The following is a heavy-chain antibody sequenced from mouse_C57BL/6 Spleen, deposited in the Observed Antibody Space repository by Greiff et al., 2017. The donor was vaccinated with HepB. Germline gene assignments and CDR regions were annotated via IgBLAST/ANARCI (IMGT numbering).Heavy chain of an antibody. Sequence: DVKLVESGGDLVKPGGSLKLSCAASGFTFSSYGMSWVRQTPDKRLEWVATISSGGSYTYYPDSVKGRFTISRDNAKNTLYLQMSSLKSEDTAMYYCARHDYYGGSYGGWYFDVWGTGTTVTVSS. CDR2: ISSGGSYT. V-gene: IGHV5-6*02. J-gene: IGHJ1*03. CDR1: GFTFSSYG. CDR3: ARHDYYGGSYGGWYFDV. D-gene: IGHD1-1*01.